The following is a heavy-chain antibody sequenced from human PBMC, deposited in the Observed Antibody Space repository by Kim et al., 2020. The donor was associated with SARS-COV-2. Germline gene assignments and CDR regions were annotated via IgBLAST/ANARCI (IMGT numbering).Heavy chain of an antibody. V-gene: IGHV3-23*01. J-gene: IGHJ6*02. CDR1: GFTFSSYA. CDR3: AKDQIVVVPAILDV. CDR2: ISSSGGST. D-gene: IGHD2-21*02. Sequence: GGSLRLSCAASGFTFSSYAMSWVRQAPGKGLEWVSAISSSGGSTYYADTVKGRFTISRDNAKNTLYLQMNSLRAEDTAVYYCAKDQIVVVPAILDVWGQGTTVTVSS.